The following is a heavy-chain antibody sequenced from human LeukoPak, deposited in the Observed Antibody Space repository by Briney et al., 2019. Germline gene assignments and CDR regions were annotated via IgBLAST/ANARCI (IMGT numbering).Heavy chain of an antibody. CDR2: VYHSGNT. D-gene: IGHD1-14*01. V-gene: IGHV4-31*03. J-gene: IGHJ6*03. CDR3: ASGKGREGSYYYNVHV. CDR1: GGSISSGDYY. Sequence: PSETLSLTCTVSGGSISSGDYYWSWIRQQPGRGLEWIGFVYHSGNTKYNPSLESRITLSIDTSKNQFSLKVNSVTAADTAVYYCASGKGREGSYYYNVHVWGKGTTVTVSS.